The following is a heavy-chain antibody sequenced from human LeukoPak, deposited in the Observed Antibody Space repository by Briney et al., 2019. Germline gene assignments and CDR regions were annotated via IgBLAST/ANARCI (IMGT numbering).Heavy chain of an antibody. CDR1: GYNFTSYG. V-gene: IGHV1-18*01. D-gene: IGHD4-23*01. Sequence: ASVKVSCKASGYNFTSYGISWLRQAPGRGLEWMGWISAYNGNSNFAQKLQGRVTMTADTSTSTAYMELRSLRSDDAAVYYCARLYGDNSEFDSWGQGTLVTVSS. CDR2: ISAYNGNS. CDR3: ARLYGDNSEFDS. J-gene: IGHJ4*02.